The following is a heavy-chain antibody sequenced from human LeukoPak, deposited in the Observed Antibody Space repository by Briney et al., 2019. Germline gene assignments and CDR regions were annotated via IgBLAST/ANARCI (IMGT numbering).Heavy chain of an antibody. Sequence: ASVKVSCKASGGTLSSYAISWVRQAPGQGLEWMGGIIPIFGTANYAQKFQGRVTITADESTSTAYMELSSPRSEDTAVYYCASSDVLRFLEWLRFDPWGQGTLVTVSS. CDR2: IIPIFGTA. V-gene: IGHV1-69*13. CDR1: GGTLSSYA. D-gene: IGHD3-3*01. CDR3: ASSDVLRFLEWLRFDP. J-gene: IGHJ5*02.